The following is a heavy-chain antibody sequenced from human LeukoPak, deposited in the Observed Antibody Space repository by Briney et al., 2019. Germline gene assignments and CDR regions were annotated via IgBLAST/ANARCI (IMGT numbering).Heavy chain of an antibody. V-gene: IGHV3-53*01. CDR1: GFTVSTND. CDR2: IYSGDRT. J-gene: IGHJ4*02. CDR3: ARDWGDD. Sequence: GGSLRLSCAVSGFTVSTNDMSWVRQAPGKGLEWVSVIYSGDRTYYADSVKGRFTISRDNSKNTLYLQMNSLRAEDTAMYYCARDWGDDWGQGNLVTVSS. D-gene: IGHD3-16*01.